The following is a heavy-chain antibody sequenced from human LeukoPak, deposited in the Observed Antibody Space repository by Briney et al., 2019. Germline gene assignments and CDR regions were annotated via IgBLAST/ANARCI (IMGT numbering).Heavy chain of an antibody. Sequence: GGSLRLSCAASGFTFSSYWMTWVRQAPGKGLEWVASIKEHGSEKYFVDSVKGRFTISRDDAKNSVYLQMDSLTAEDTAVYCCARANSYSSGWHEAFDYWGQGTLVTVSS. CDR3: ARANSYSSGWHEAFDY. J-gene: IGHJ4*02. D-gene: IGHD6-19*01. V-gene: IGHV3-7*01. CDR1: GFTFSSYW. CDR2: IKEHGSEK.